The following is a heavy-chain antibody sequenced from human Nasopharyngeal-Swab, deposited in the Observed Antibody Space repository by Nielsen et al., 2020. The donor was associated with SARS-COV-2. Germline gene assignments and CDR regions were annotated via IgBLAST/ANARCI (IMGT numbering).Heavy chain of an antibody. Sequence: SLKISCAASGFTFDDYTMHWVRQAPGKGLEWVSGINWNSGRKGYADSVKGRFTISRDNAKNSLYLLMNSLGSEDTALYYCARGTADYSNPSFDYWGQGTLVTVSS. CDR1: GFTFDDYT. D-gene: IGHD4-11*01. V-gene: IGHV3-9*01. CDR3: ARGTADYSNPSFDY. J-gene: IGHJ4*02. CDR2: INWNSGRK.